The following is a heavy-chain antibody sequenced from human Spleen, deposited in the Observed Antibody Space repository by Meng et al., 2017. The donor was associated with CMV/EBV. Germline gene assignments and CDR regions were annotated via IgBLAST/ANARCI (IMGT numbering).Heavy chain of an antibody. CDR3: AKDRYYSSSSKDYHYYAMDV. CDR2: ISGSDGST. J-gene: IGHJ6*02. D-gene: IGHD6-6*01. Sequence: GESLKISCAASGLTFKNYAMSWVRQAPGKGLEWVSLISGSDGSTYYADSVKGRFTISRDNSKNTLYLQMRSLRAEDTAVYFCAKDRYYSSSSKDYHYYAMDVWGQGTTVTVSS. V-gene: IGHV3-23*01. CDR1: GLTFKNYA.